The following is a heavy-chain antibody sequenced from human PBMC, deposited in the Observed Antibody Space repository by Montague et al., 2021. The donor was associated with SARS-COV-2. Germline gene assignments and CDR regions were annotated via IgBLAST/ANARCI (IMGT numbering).Heavy chain of an antibody. J-gene: IGHJ4*02. Sequence: TLSLTCTVSGGSISSGGYYWSWIRQHPGKGLEWIGYIYYSGSTYYNPSLKSRVTISVDTSKNQFSLKLSSVTAADTAVYYCARVQRITIFGVVTYFDXWGQGTLVTVSS. CDR3: ARVQRITIFGVVTYFDX. CDR2: IYYSGST. CDR1: GGSISSGGYY. D-gene: IGHD3-3*01. V-gene: IGHV4-31*03.